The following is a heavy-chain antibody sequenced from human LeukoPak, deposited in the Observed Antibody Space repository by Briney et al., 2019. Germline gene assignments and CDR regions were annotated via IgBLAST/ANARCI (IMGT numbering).Heavy chain of an antibody. J-gene: IGHJ4*02. CDR2: ISGGSSTM. Sequence: GESLRLSCAASGFTFSTYSMNWVRQAPGKGLEWVSYISGGSSTMNYADSVKGRFTIFRDNAKNSLYLQMKSLRDEDTAVYYCARQRQGSFDSWGQGTLVTVSS. V-gene: IGHV3-48*02. CDR3: ARQRQGSFDS. CDR1: GFTFSTYS. D-gene: IGHD2-15*01.